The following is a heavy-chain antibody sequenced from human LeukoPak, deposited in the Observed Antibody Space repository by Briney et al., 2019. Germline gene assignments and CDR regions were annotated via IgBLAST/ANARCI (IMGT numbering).Heavy chain of an antibody. J-gene: IGHJ4*02. CDR1: GFTVSSNY. V-gene: IGHV3-66*01. CDR2: IYSGGST. CDR3: ARSCGVRAFDY. D-gene: IGHD1-26*01. Sequence: PGGSLRLSCAASGFTVSSNYMNWVRQAPGKGLEWVSVIYSGGSTNYGDSVKGRFTISRDNSNNTLYLQMNSLRTEDTAVYYCARSCGVRAFDYWGQGTLVTVSS.